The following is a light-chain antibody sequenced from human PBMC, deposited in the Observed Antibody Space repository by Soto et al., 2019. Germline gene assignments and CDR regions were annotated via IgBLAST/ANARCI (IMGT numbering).Light chain of an antibody. Sequence: QSALTQPASVSGSPGQSITISCSGTSSHIVGYNFVTWYQQHPGKAPKLMIYELTNRPSGVSYRFSGSKSGITASLPISGLPALGEADYYCFAYSGSSTLAFGGGTQLTVL. CDR2: ELT. CDR3: FAYSGSSTLA. V-gene: IGLV2-14*01. CDR1: SSHIVGYNF. J-gene: IGLJ2*01.